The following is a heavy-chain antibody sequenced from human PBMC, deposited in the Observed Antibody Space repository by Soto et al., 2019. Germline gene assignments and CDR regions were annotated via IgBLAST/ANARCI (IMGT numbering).Heavy chain of an antibody. V-gene: IGHV4-4*02. CDR2: IYHSGST. J-gene: IGHJ6*02. D-gene: IGHD5-18*01. CDR3: ARMDTAMDYYYYGMDV. CDR1: GGSISSSNW. Sequence: SETLSLTCAVSGGSISSSNWWSWVRQPPGKGLEWIGEIYHSGSTNYNPSLKSRVTISVDKSKNQFSLKLSSVTAADTAVYYCARMDTAMDYYYYGMDVWGQGTTVTVSS.